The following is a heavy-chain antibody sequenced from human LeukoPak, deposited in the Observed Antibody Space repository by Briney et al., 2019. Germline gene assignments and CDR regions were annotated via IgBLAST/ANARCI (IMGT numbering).Heavy chain of an antibody. Sequence: GGSLRLSCAASGFTFDDYGMSWVRQAPGKGLEWVSSIRVRSDSTHYADSVQGRFTISRDDSKNTLYLQMNSLRAEDTAVYYCAKVYDTSGYYFFFDYWGQGTLVTVSS. J-gene: IGHJ4*02. CDR3: AKVYDTSGYYFFFDY. V-gene: IGHV3-23*01. CDR2: IRVRSDST. D-gene: IGHD3-22*01. CDR1: GFTFDDYG.